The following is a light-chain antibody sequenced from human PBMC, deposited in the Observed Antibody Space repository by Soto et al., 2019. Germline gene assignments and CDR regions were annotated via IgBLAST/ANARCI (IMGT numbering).Light chain of an antibody. J-gene: IGLJ3*02. CDR1: SSDVGGYNY. CDR2: EVT. Sequence: QSALTQPPSASGSPGQSVTISCTGTSSDVGGYNYVSWYQQYPGRAPKLMIYEVTKRPSGVPDRFSGSKSGNTASLTVSGLQAEDEADYYGSSYAASNNFYFVFGGGTKLTFL. V-gene: IGLV2-8*01. CDR3: SSYAASNNFYFV.